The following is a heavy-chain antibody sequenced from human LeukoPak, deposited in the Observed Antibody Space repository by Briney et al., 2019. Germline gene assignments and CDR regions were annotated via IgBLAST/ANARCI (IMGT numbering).Heavy chain of an antibody. CDR2: IYYSGST. CDR3: ARGRPLTRWFDP. Sequence: PSETLSLTCTVSGGSISSGGYYWSWIRQHPGKGLEWIGYIYYSGSTYYNPSLKSRVTISVDTSKNQFSLKLSSVTAADTAVYYCARGRPLTRWFDPWGQGTLVTVSS. V-gene: IGHV4-31*03. J-gene: IGHJ5*02. CDR1: GGSISSGGYY. D-gene: IGHD4/OR15-4a*01.